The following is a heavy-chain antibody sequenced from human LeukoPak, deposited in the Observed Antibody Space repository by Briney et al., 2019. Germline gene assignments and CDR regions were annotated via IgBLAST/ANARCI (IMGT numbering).Heavy chain of an antibody. D-gene: IGHD3-22*01. J-gene: IGHJ4*02. CDR2: IKQDGIKT. V-gene: IGHV3-7*01. CDR1: GFNFDTYW. CDR3: ARGGIFNPYEL. Sequence: GGSLRLSCAASGFNFDTYWMTWVRQAPGKGLEWVANIKQDGIKTYYVDSVKGRFTISRDNAKKSLFLQMHSLRAEDTAVYYCARGGIFNPYELWGQGTLVTVSS.